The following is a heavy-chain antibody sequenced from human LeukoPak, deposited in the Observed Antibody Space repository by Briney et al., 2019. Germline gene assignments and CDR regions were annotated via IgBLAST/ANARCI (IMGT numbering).Heavy chain of an antibody. V-gene: IGHV4-31*03. Sequence: PSETLSLTCTVSGGSISSGGYYSSWIRQHPGKGLEWIGYIYYSGSTYYNPSLKSGVTISVDTSKNQLSLKLSSETAPDTPVYYCAREGNTWNYLSSGWFDPWGQGTLIPVSS. CDR2: IYYSGST. CDR1: GGSISSGGYY. CDR3: AREGNTWNYLSSGWFDP. D-gene: IGHD1-7*01. J-gene: IGHJ5*02.